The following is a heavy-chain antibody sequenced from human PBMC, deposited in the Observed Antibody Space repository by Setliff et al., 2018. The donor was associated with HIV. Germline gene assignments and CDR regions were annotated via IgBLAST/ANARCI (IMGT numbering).Heavy chain of an antibody. D-gene: IGHD7-27*01. Sequence: SVKVSCKASGYTFTNYDINWVRQAPGQGLEWMGRIIPIFGTADYAQKFQGRVTLTADESTSIAYMELNSLRSEDTAVYYCARGRASGSANSGWGQGTLVTVSS. CDR1: GYTFTNYD. CDR3: ARGRASGSANSG. V-gene: IGHV1-69*13. CDR2: IIPIFGTA. J-gene: IGHJ4*02.